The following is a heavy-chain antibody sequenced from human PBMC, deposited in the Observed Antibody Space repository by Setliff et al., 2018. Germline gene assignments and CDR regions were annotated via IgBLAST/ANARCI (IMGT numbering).Heavy chain of an antibody. D-gene: IGHD2-15*01. J-gene: IGHJ4*02. Sequence: PGGCLRLSCAASGFTFSSYRMHWVRQAPDKGLEWVAVIWDDGGNKHHADSVEGRFTISRDNSKNTLYLQMNSLRPEDTAVYYCARTCSGSGCYAGLESWGQGTPVTVSS. CDR2: IWDDGGNK. V-gene: IGHV3-33*08. CDR1: GFTFSSYR. CDR3: ARTCSGSGCYAGLES.